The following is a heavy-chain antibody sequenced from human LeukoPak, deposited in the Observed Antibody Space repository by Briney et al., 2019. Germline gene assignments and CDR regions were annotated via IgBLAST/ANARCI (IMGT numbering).Heavy chain of an antibody. D-gene: IGHD2-2*01. J-gene: IGHJ4*02. CDR2: IKQDGSAK. CDR1: GFTSSNYW. Sequence: GGSLRLSCAASGFTSSNYWMSWVRQAPGKGLEWVANIKQDGSAKYYVDSVKGRFTISRDNAKNSLYLQMNSLRAEDTAVYYCANIYPYCSSTSCSTHWGQGTLVTVSS. CDR3: ANIYPYCSSTSCSTH. V-gene: IGHV3-7*03.